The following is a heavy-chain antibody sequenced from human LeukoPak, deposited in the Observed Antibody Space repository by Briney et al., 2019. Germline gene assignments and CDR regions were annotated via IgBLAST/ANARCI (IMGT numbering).Heavy chain of an antibody. V-gene: IGHV7-4-1*01. J-gene: IGHJ3*02. CDR1: GYTFTSYA. CDR3: ARDSVHYYDSSGYDAFDI. D-gene: IGHD3-22*01. Sequence: ASVKVPCKASGYTFTSYAMNWVRQAPGQGLEWMGWINTNTGNPTYAQGFTGRFVFSLDTSVSTAYLQICSLKAEDTAVYYCARDSVHYYDSSGYDAFDIWGQGTMVTVSS. CDR2: INTNTGNP.